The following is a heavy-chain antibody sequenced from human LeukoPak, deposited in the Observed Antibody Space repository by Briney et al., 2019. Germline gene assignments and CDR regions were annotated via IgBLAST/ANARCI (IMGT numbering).Heavy chain of an antibody. CDR3: ASRSGYSYGYDYYYYYMDV. V-gene: IGHV4-39*01. CDR2: IYYSGTT. J-gene: IGHJ6*03. D-gene: IGHD5-18*01. CDR1: GGSISSSSYY. Sequence: SETLSLTCTVSGGSISSSSYYWVWMPQPPGKGLEWIGSIYYSGTTYYNPSLESRVTISVDPSNNQFSLKLSSVTAADTAVYYCASRSGYSYGYDYYYYYMDVWGKGTTVTVSS.